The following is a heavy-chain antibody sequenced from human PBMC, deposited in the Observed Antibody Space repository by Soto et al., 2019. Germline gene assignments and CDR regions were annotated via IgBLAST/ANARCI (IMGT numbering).Heavy chain of an antibody. CDR1: GYSLTSYW. CDR2: IYPGDSDT. CDR3: ARPPTDDAFDI. V-gene: IGHV5-51*01. J-gene: IGHJ3*02. D-gene: IGHD4-17*01. Sequence: GESLKISRKGSGYSLTSYWIGWVRQMPGKGLEWMGIIYPGDSDTRYSPSFQGQVTISADKSISTAYLQWSSLKASDTAMYYCARPPTDDAFDIWGQGTMVTVSS.